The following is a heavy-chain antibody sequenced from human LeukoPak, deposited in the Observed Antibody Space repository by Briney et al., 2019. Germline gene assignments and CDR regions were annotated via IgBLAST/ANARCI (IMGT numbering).Heavy chain of an antibody. J-gene: IGHJ6*03. CDR2: INHSGST. Sequence: SETLSLTCAVYGGSFSGYYWSWIRQPPGKGLEWIGEINHSGSTNYNPSLKSRVTISVDTSKNQFSLKLSSVIAADTAVYYCAGQGYRRFYYYYYMDVWGKGTTVTVSS. CDR3: AGQGYRRFYYYYYMDV. CDR1: GGSFSGYY. V-gene: IGHV4-34*01. D-gene: IGHD5-24*01.